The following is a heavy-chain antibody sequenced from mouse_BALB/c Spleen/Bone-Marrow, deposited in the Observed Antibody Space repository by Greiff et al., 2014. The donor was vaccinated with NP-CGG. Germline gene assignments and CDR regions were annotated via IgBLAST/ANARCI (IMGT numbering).Heavy chain of an antibody. CDR1: GFSLTTYG. CDR2: LWADGST. J-gene: IGHJ4*01. D-gene: IGHD1-2*01. Sequence: VQLVESGPGLVAPSQSLSITCTVSGFSLTTYGVHWVRQPPGKGLEWLGVLWADGSTNYYSALISRLSISKDNSKSQVFLKMNSLQTNDTAMYYGAKITTATGAMDYWGQGTSVTVSS. CDR3: AKITTATGAMDY. V-gene: IGHV2-9*02.